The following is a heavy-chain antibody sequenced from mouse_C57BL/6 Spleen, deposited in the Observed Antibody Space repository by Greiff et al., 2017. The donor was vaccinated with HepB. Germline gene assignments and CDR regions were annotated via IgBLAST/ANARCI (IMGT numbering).Heavy chain of an antibody. J-gene: IGHJ3*01. CDR3: AQLTETWFAY. D-gene: IGHD4-1*01. Sequence: VQLQQSGAELVMPGASVKLSCKASGYTFTSYWMHWVKQRPGQGLEWIGEIDPSDSYTNYNQKFKGKSTLTVDKSSSTAYMQLSSLTSEDSAVYYCAQLTETWFAYWGQGTLVTVSA. CDR2: IDPSDSYT. CDR1: GYTFTSYW. V-gene: IGHV1-69*01.